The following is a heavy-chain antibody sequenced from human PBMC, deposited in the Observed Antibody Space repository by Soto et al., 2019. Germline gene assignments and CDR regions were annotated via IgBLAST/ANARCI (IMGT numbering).Heavy chain of an antibody. Sequence: GGSLRLSCAASGFTFSSYGMHWVRQAPGKGLEWVAVISYDGSNKYYADSVKGRFTISRDNSKNTLYLQMNSLRAEDAAVYYCAKDGHYDSSGYLYYFDYWGQGTLVTVSS. V-gene: IGHV3-30*18. CDR2: ISYDGSNK. CDR1: GFTFSSYG. CDR3: AKDGHYDSSGYLYYFDY. J-gene: IGHJ4*02. D-gene: IGHD3-22*01.